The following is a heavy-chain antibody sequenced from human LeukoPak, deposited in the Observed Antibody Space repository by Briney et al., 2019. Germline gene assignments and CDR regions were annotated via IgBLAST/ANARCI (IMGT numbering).Heavy chain of an antibody. CDR2: INYSGKT. CDR3: VKHWGF. CDR1: GGSISSSSYF. J-gene: IGHJ4*02. V-gene: IGHV4-39*01. D-gene: IGHD3-16*01. Sequence: SETLSLTCTVSGGSISSSSYFWGWIRQPPGKGLEWIVSINYSGKTYYNPSLKSRVTVSVDTSKNQFSLKVDSVTAADTAVYYCVKHWGFWGRGALVTVSS.